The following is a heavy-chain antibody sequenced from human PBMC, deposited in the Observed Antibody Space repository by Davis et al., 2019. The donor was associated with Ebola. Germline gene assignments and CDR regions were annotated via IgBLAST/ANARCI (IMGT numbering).Heavy chain of an antibody. CDR3: ARDRPLDFFFGDYYGMDV. CDR2: IIPILGIA. V-gene: IGHV1-69*04. Sequence: SVKVSCKASGGTFSSYTISWVRQAPGQGLEWMGRIIPILGIANYAQKFQGRVTITADKSTSTAYMELSSLRTEDTAVYYCARDRPLDFFFGDYYGMDVWGQGTTVTVSS. CDR1: GGTFSSYT. J-gene: IGHJ6*02. D-gene: IGHD3-16*01.